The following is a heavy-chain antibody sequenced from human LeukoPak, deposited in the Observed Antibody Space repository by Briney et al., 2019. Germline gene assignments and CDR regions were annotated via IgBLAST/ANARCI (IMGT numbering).Heavy chain of an antibody. CDR2: TYYRSKWYN. CDR3: ARGVVPGRFDP. CDR1: GDSFSSNSAA. V-gene: IGHV6-1*01. Sequence: SQTLSLTCAISGDSFSSNSAAWHWIRQSPSRVLEWLGRTYYRSKWYNDYAVSVKSRITINPDTSKNQFSLQLNSVTPEDTAVYYCARGVVPGRFDPWGQGTLVTVSS. D-gene: IGHD2-2*01. J-gene: IGHJ5*02.